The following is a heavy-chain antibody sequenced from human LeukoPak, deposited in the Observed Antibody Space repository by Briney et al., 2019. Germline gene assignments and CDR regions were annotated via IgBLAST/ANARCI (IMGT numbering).Heavy chain of an antibody. CDR1: GFTFSSYW. Sequence: GGSPRLSCAASGFTFSSYWMSWVREAPGKGLEWVANIKQDGSEKYYVDSVKGRFTISRDNAKNSLYLQMNRLRAEDTAVYYCARERRPTVLYFDYWGQGTLVTVSS. D-gene: IGHD4-17*01. V-gene: IGHV3-7*01. CDR3: ARERRPTVLYFDY. J-gene: IGHJ4*02. CDR2: IKQDGSEK.